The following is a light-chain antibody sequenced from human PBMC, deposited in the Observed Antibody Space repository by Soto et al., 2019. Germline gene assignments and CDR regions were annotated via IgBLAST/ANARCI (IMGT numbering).Light chain of an antibody. CDR3: QQRSNWPPRNT. Sequence: EIVLTQSPATLSLSPGERATLSCRASQSVSSYLAWYQQKPGQAPRLLIYDASNRSTGIPARFSGSGSGTDFTLTISSLEPEDFAVYYCQQRSNWPPRNTFGHGTKLEI. CDR2: DAS. J-gene: IGKJ2*01. CDR1: QSVSSY. V-gene: IGKV3-11*01.